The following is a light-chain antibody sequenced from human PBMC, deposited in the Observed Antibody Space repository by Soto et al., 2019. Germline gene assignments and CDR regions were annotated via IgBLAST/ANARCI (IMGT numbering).Light chain of an antibody. Sequence: DIVMTQSPDSLAVSLGERATINCKSSQSVLYSSNNKNYLAWYQQKPGQPPKLLIYWASTRESGVPDRFSGSGSGTDFTLTISSRQAEDVAVYYCQQYNNCPWTFGQGTKVEIK. J-gene: IGKJ1*01. V-gene: IGKV4-1*01. CDR2: WAS. CDR3: QQYNNCPWT. CDR1: QSVLYSSNNKNY.